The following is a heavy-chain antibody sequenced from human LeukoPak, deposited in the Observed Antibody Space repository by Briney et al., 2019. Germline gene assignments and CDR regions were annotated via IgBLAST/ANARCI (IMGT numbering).Heavy chain of an antibody. Sequence: SETLSLTCTVSGASISSRSYYWGWIRQPPGKGLGWIGSFYYSGSTYYNPSLKSRATISVDTSKNQFSLKLTSVTAADTAVYYCASRDDYGDPFDPWGQGTLVTVSS. J-gene: IGHJ5*02. CDR1: GASISSRSYY. CDR3: ASRDDYGDPFDP. V-gene: IGHV4-39*01. D-gene: IGHD4-17*01. CDR2: FYYSGST.